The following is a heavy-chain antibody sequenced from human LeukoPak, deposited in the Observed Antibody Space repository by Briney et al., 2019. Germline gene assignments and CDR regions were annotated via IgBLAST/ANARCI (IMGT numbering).Heavy chain of an antibody. D-gene: IGHD3-16*01. CDR2: IRHSGGT. CDR3: AREEEGGTFDY. J-gene: IGHJ4*01. CDR1: GYTFTNYY. Sequence: ASVKFSCKASGYTFTNYYMHWVRQAPGQGLEWMGIIRHSGGTIYAQKFQGRVAMTGDTSTSTVYMELSSLRSEDTALYYCAREEEGGTFDYWGQGTLVTVSS. V-gene: IGHV1-46*01.